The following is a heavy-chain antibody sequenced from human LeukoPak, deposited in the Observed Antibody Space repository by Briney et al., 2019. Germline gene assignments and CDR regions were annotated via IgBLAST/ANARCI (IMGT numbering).Heavy chain of an antibody. CDR1: GYTFTSNA. CDR3: ASFFCTSGLCYYLDY. D-gene: IGHD2-8*01. V-gene: IGHV7-4-1*02. Sequence: ASVKVSCKASGYTFTSNALGWVRQAPGQGLEWMGWINTNTGNPTYAQGFTGRFVFSLDTSDNTAYLQISSLQAEDTAVYYCASFFCTSGLCYYLDYWGQGTLVTVSS. CDR2: INTNTGNP. J-gene: IGHJ4*02.